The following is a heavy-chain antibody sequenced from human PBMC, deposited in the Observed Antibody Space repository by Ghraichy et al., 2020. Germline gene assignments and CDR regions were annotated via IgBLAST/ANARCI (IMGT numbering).Heavy chain of an antibody. J-gene: IGHJ4*02. D-gene: IGHD3-3*01. CDR3: ATGDFWSGLLRNPTITPTDY. CDR2: FDPEDGET. V-gene: IGHV1-24*01. Sequence: ASVKVSCKVSGYTLTELSMHWVRQAPGKGLEWMGGFDPEDGETIYAQKFQGRVTMTEDTSTDTAYMELSSLRSEDTAVYYCATGDFWSGLLRNPTITPTDYWGQGTLVTVSS. CDR1: GYTLTELS.